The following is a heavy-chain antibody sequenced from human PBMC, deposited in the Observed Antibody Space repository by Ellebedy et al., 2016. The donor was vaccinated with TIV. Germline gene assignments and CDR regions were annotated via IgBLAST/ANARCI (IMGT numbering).Heavy chain of an antibody. CDR2: INGDGSST. Sequence: GESLKISCLTSGFNLNDHYIDWVRQAPGKGLVWVSRINGDGSSTAYADSVKGRFTISRDNAKNTLYLQMNSLRAEDTAVYYCAAVQYWEAAFDIWGQGTMVTVSS. CDR3: AAVQYWEAAFDI. V-gene: IGHV3-74*01. J-gene: IGHJ3*02. CDR1: GFNLNDHY. D-gene: IGHD2-8*02.